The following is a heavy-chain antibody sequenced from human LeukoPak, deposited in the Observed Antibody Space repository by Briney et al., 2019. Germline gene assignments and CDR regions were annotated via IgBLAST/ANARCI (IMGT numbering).Heavy chain of an antibody. Sequence: PGGSLRLSCAASGFTFTNYGMHWVRQAPGKGLEWVSAISGNSATRHYADSVKGRFTISRDNSKSTLSLQMNRLIAEDTPVYYCAKAGPFYFDGWGQGILVTVSS. CDR2: ISGNSATR. J-gene: IGHJ4*02. CDR3: AKAGPFYFDG. V-gene: IGHV3-23*01. CDR1: GFTFTNYG.